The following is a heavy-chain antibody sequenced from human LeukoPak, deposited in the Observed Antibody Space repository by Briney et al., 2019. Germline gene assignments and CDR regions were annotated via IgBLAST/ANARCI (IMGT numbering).Heavy chain of an antibody. CDR3: ARTSRAFASDY. CDR1: GGSISSGGYY. CDR2: IYHSGST. V-gene: IGHV4-30-2*01. J-gene: IGHJ4*02. D-gene: IGHD3-10*01. Sequence: SETLSLTCTVSGGSISSGGYYWSWIRQPPGKGLEWIGDIYHSGSTYYNPSLKSRVTISVDRSKNQFSLKLSSVPAADTAVYYCARTSRAFASDYWGQGTLVTVSS.